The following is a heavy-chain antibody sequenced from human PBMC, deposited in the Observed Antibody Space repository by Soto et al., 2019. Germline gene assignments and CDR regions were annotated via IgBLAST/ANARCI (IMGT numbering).Heavy chain of an antibody. V-gene: IGHV3-30*03. CDR1: GFTFSSYG. D-gene: IGHD2-15*01. CDR2: ISYDGSNK. CDR3: ARFPYCSGGSCYLYYYYGMDV. J-gene: IGHJ6*02. Sequence: SLRLSCAASGFTFSSYGMHWVRQSPGKGLDWLAVISYDGSNKYYADSVKGRFTISRDNAKNSLYLQMNSLRDEDTAVYYCARFPYCSGGSCYLYYYYGMDVWGQGTTVTVSS.